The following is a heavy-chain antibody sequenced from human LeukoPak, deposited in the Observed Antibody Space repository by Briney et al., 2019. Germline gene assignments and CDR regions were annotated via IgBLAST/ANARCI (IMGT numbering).Heavy chain of an antibody. CDR2: IRNRPNSYAT. CDR3: AFGKDGYESIEY. Sequence: WGSLSLTCTASGFSFSGSDWHWVRQASGKGLEWVGRIRNRPNSYATSYSASVKGRFTISRDDSKSTAYLQMNSLRTDDTAAYYCAFGKDGYESIEYWGQGTIVTVSS. J-gene: IGHJ4*03. CDR1: GFSFSGSD. D-gene: IGHD5-24*01. V-gene: IGHV3-73*01.